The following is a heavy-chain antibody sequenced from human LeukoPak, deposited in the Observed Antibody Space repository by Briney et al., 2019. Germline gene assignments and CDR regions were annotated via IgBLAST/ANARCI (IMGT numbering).Heavy chain of an antibody. V-gene: IGHV3-20*04. J-gene: IGHJ4*02. CDR1: GSAFNNQA. CDR2: INWSGGST. D-gene: IGHD2-2*01. Sequence: GGSLRLSGPASGSAFNNQAMTWVRQVQGKGLDWVSGINWSGGSTGYADPLRGRFTISRDNAKNSLYLQMDSLRAEDTALYYCARAPNTSPFYFDYWGQGTLVTVSS. CDR3: ARAPNTSPFYFDY.